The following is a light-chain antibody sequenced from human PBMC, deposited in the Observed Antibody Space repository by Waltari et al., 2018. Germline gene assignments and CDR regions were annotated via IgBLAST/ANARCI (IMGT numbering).Light chain of an antibody. CDR1: QGVGRT. J-gene: IGKJ1*01. CDR2: DAS. V-gene: IGKV3-20*01. Sequence: EIVLTQSPASLSLSPGDRATLSCRASQGVGRTLAWYQQRPGKAPRLLIYDASSRATGIPDRFSGSGSGTDFSLTISRLEPEDFAVYYCQKYGTRPATFGQGTKVEVK. CDR3: QKYGTRPAT.